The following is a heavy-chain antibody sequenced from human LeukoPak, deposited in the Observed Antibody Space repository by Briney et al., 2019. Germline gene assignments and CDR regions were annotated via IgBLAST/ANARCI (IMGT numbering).Heavy chain of an antibody. CDR2: ISAYNGNT. V-gene: IGHV1-18*01. CDR1: GYTFTSYG. D-gene: IGHD3-10*01. J-gene: IGHJ6*03. Sequence: ASVKVSCKASGYTFTSYGISWVRQAPGQGLEWMGWISAYNGNTNYAQKLQGRVTMTTDTSTSTAYMELRSLRSDDTAGYYCARVGGSGSYYYYYMDVWGKGTTVTISS. CDR3: ARVGGSGSYYYYYMDV.